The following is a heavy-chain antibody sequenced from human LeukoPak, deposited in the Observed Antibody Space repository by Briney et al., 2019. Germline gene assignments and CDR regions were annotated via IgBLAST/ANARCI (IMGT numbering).Heavy chain of an antibody. D-gene: IGHD6-6*01. J-gene: IGHJ4*02. CDR2: IRYDGSNK. Sequence: GGSLRLSCAASGFTFSSYGMHWVRQAPGKGLEWVAFIRYDGSNKYYADSVKGRFTISRDNSKNTLYLQMNSLRSEDTAVYYCARGRREYSSPTKQYFFDYWGQGTLVTVSS. V-gene: IGHV3-30*02. CDR1: GFTFSSYG. CDR3: ARGRREYSSPTKQYFFDY.